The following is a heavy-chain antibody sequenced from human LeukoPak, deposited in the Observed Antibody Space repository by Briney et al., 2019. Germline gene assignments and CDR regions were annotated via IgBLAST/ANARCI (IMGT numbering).Heavy chain of an antibody. D-gene: IGHD3-10*01. CDR1: GGTFSSYA. Sequence: GASVKVSCKASGGTFSSYAISWVRQAPGQGLEWMGGIIPIFGTANYAQKFRGRVTITADKSTRTAYMELSSLRSDDTAVYYCARVYGSGSSDYWGQGTLVTVSS. CDR2: IIPIFGTA. J-gene: IGHJ4*02. V-gene: IGHV1-69*06. CDR3: ARVYGSGSSDY.